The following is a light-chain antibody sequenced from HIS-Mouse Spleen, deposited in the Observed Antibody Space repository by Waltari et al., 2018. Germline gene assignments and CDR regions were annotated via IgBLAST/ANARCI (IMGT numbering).Light chain of an antibody. CDR3: YSTDSSGNHRV. J-gene: IGLJ2*01. Sequence: SYELTQPPPASVSPGQTAKTTCPGHALPKQYPYWYQQKSGQAPVLVIYEDSKRPSGIPERFSGSSSGTMATLTISGAQVEDEADYYCYSTDSSGNHRVFGGGTKLTVL. V-gene: IGLV3-10*01. CDR2: EDS. CDR1: ALPKQY.